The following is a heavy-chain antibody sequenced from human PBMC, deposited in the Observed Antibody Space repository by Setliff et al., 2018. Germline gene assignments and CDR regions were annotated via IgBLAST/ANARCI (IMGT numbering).Heavy chain of an antibody. J-gene: IGHJ4*02. CDR1: GFRFSDLY. CDR2: ISGAGTTV. V-gene: IGHV3-11*01. D-gene: IGHD1-7*01. CDR3: AKPQVELRWGFES. Sequence: GGSLRLSCAASGFRFSDLYMSWVRQVPGKGLEWLSKISGAGTTVYYADSVKGRFTIFRDGSKNTLFLHMTSLRAEDTAVYYCAKPQVELRWGFESWGQGTPVTVSS.